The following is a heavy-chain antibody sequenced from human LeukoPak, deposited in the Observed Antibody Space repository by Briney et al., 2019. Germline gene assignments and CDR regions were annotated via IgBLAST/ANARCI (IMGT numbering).Heavy chain of an antibody. CDR2: IIPIFGIA. J-gene: IGHJ6*02. D-gene: IGHD2-2*02. CDR1: GGTFSSYA. CDR3: ARDYCSSTSCYTDYYYGMDV. Sequence: GASVKVSCKASGGTFSSYAISWVRQAPGQGLEWMGRIIPIFGIANYAQKFQGRVTITADKSTSTAYMELSSLRSEDTAVYYRARDYCSSTSCYTDYYYGMDVWGQGTTVTVSS. V-gene: IGHV1-69*04.